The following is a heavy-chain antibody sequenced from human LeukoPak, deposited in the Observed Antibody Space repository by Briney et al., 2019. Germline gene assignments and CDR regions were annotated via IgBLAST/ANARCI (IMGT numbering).Heavy chain of an antibody. D-gene: IGHD5-18*01. J-gene: IGHJ4*02. Sequence: PGGSLRLSCAASGFTFSDYYMSWIRQAPGRGLEWVSYISSSGSTIYYADSVKGRFTISRDNAKNSLYLQMNSLRAEDTAVYYCAREDWGVYSNGPKPYFDYWGQGTLVTVSS. CDR2: ISSSGSTI. CDR1: GFTFSDYY. CDR3: AREDWGVYSNGPKPYFDY. V-gene: IGHV3-11*04.